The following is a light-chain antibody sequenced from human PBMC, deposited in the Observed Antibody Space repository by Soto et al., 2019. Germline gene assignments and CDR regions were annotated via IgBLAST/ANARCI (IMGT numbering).Light chain of an antibody. CDR3: QQYGSSRFT. CDR1: QSITNSY. V-gene: IGKV3-20*01. CDR2: AAS. J-gene: IGKJ3*01. Sequence: EIVLTQSPGTLSLSPGERATLSCRASQSITNSYLAWYQQKPGQAPRLLVYAASSRATGIPDRFSGSGSRTDFTLTISRLEPEDFAVYYCQQYGSSRFTFGPGTKVDVK.